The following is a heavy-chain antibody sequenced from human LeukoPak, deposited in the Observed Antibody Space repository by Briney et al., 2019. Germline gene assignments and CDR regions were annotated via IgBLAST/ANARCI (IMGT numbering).Heavy chain of an antibody. CDR3: ARHDYGGHAFDI. CDR1: GFTFDDYT. CDR2: ISSSSSYI. J-gene: IGHJ3*02. Sequence: GGSLRLSCAASGFTFDDYTMHWVRQAPGKGLEWVSSISSSSSYIYYADSVKGRFTISRDNAKNSLYLQMNSLRAEDTAVYYCARHDYGGHAFDIWGQGTMVTVSS. D-gene: IGHD4-23*01. V-gene: IGHV3-21*01.